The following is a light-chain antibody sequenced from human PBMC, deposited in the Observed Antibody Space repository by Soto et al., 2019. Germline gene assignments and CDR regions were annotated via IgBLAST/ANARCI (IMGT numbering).Light chain of an antibody. V-gene: IGKV3-15*01. J-gene: IGKJ4*01. CDR1: QSINSD. Sequence: EIVMTQSPATLSVSPGETTRLSCRASQSINSDVAWYQQKVGQTPRLLIYGASTRATGIPARFSGSGSGTEFTLTISSLQSEDFAVYYCQQYNNWPQNTFGGGTKVDIK. CDR3: QQYNNWPQNT. CDR2: GAS.